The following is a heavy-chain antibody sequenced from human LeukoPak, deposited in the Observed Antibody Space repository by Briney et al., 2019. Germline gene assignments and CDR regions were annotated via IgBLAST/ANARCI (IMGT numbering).Heavy chain of an antibody. Sequence: GGSLRLSCAASGFTFSNYWMSWVRKAPGKGLEWVANIKQDGSETYYVDSVKGRFTISRDNAKNSLFLQMNSLRAEDTAVYYCVSTATFDYWGQGTLVTVSS. CDR1: GFTFSNYW. D-gene: IGHD5-18*01. J-gene: IGHJ4*02. V-gene: IGHV3-7*01. CDR3: VSTATFDY. CDR2: IKQDGSET.